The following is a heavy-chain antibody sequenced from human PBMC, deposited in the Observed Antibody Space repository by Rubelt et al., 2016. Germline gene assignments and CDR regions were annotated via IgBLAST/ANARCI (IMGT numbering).Heavy chain of an antibody. CDR3: ARGYCNGGSCYLFDY. V-gene: IGHV3-74*01. J-gene: IGHJ4*02. CDR2: INSDGSTT. D-gene: IGHD2-15*01. Sequence: GKGLVWVSRINSDGSTTSYADSVKGRFTISRDDAKNTLYLQMNSLRAEDTAVYYCARGYCNGGSCYLFDYWGQGALVTVSS.